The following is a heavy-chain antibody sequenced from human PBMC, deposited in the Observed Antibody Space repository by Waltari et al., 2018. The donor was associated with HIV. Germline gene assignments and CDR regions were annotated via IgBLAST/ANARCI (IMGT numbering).Heavy chain of an antibody. CDR1: GFLLADHY. D-gene: IGHD1-26*01. Sequence: EMKKPGASVRLSCRASGFLLADHYFHWVRQGRRATFEWVGIITAGEGSASYAQKFQARSTLTRDLFTGTVYLDWRSLNSDETAVYFCARAGLGGLIQDFDIWGQGTQLIVSS. V-gene: IGHV1-46*01. CDR3: ARAGLGGLIQDFDI. CDR2: ITAGEGSA. J-gene: IGHJ4*02.